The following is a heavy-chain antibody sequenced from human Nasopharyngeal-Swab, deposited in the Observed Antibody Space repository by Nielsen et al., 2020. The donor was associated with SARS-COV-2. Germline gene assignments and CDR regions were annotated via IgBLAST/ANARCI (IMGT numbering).Heavy chain of an antibody. Sequence: WVRQAPGQGLEWMGGINPNFGTTNYAHKFQDRAKITADQSTRTAYMELSSLRSDDTAVCYCARDTIFGLALYYYYGLGVWGQGTTVTVSS. V-gene: IGHV1-69*01. CDR2: INPNFGTT. D-gene: IGHD3-3*01. CDR3: ARDTIFGLALYYYYGLGV. J-gene: IGHJ6*02.